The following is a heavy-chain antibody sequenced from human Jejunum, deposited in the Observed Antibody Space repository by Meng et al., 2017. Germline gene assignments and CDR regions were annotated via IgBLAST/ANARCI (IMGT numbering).Heavy chain of an antibody. CDR2: SRTKASSYTT. J-gene: IGHJ4*01. Sequence: GGSLRLSCVASGFTFSDHLMDWVRQAPGEGLEWVGRSRTKASSYTTEYAASVRGRFTVSRDESKNLLYRKMNNLKTEDTAVYYCTGGRGGRAPCDYWGQGTLVTVSS. V-gene: IGHV3-72*01. CDR3: TGGRGGRAPCDY. D-gene: IGHD1-26*01. CDR1: GFTFSDHL.